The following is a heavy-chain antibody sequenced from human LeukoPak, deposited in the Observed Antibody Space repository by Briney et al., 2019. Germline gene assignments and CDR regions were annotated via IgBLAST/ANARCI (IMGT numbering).Heavy chain of an antibody. CDR1: RYTFSNYD. V-gene: IGHV1-8*01. J-gene: IGHJ5*02. CDR2: RNPKSGNT. CDR3: ARGQKSSGYWFDP. D-gene: IGHD3-22*01. Sequence: GASVKVSCKASRYTFSNYDINWVRQVTGQGLEWMGWRNPKSGNTGYAQKFQGRVTMTMNTSISTAYMELSSLRSDDTAVYYCARGQKSSGYWFDPWGQGTLVTVSS.